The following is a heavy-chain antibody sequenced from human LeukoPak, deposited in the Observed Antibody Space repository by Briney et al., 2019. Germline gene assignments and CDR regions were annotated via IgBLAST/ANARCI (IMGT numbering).Heavy chain of an antibody. CDR1: GVSISSAGYY. V-gene: IGHV4-61*02. J-gene: IGHJ4*02. Sequence: PSGTLSLTCSVSGVSISSAGYYWSWIRQPAGRGLEWIGRIYPSGPTHYNPSLESRVTIALDTSKNQFTLKPNSVTAADTAVYYCARDKGLYAYFFDYWGQGTLVSVSS. CDR2: IYPSGPT. D-gene: IGHD2-2*01. CDR3: ARDKGLYAYFFDY.